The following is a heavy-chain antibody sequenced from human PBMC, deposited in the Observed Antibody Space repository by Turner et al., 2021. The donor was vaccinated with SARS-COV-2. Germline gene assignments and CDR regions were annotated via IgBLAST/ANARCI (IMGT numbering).Heavy chain of an antibody. CDR2: IRSKANSYAT. D-gene: IGHD3-22*01. Sequence: EVQLLESGGGLIQPGGSLKLSCAASGFTFRCSALHWVRQASGKGLEWVGRIRSKANSYATAYAASVKGRFTISRDDSKNTAYLQMNSLKTEDTAVYYCTTPPVAGLVVIDDDYYYGMDVWGQGTTVTVSS. CDR1: GFTFRCSA. V-gene: IGHV3-73*01. CDR3: TTPPVAGLVVIDDDYYYGMDV. J-gene: IGHJ6*02.